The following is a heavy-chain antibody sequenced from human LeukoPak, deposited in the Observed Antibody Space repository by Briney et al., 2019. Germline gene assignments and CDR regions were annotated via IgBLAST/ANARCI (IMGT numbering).Heavy chain of an antibody. J-gene: IGHJ4*02. CDR2: LSTSGGNT. D-gene: IGHD6-19*01. Sequence: GGSLRLSCAASGFTFSSYAMSWVRLPPGKGLQWFSSLSTSGGNTYSADSVRGRFTISRDNSQNTLYLQMDSLRAEDTAVYYCAKRSGASTYYFDYWGQGALLTVSS. CDR1: GFTFSSYA. CDR3: AKRSGASTYYFDY. V-gene: IGHV3-23*01.